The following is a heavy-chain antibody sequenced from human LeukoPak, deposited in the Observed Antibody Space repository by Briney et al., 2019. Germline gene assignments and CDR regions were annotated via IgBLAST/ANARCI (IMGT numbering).Heavy chain of an antibody. Sequence: ASVKVSCKASGYTFTSYGISWVRQAPGQGLEWMGWISAYNGNTNYAQKLQGRVTMTTDTSTSTAYMELRSLRSEDTAVYYCVTEGITGTTWDAFDIWGQGTMVTVSS. V-gene: IGHV1-18*01. CDR1: GYTFTSYG. D-gene: IGHD1-7*01. J-gene: IGHJ3*02. CDR2: ISAYNGNT. CDR3: VTEGITGTTWDAFDI.